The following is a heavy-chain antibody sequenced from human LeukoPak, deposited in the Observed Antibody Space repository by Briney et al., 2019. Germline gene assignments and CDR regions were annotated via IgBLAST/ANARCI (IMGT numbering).Heavy chain of an antibody. D-gene: IGHD6-13*01. CDR2: FYYSGST. Sequence: PSETLSLTCTVSGGSISSSSFYWGWIRQPPGKGLEWLGSFYYSGSTYSNPSPKSRVTISVDTSKNQFSLKLSSVTAADTAVYYCARHLYSSSRNPTFDYWGQGTLVTVSS. CDR3: ARHLYSSSRNPTFDY. J-gene: IGHJ4*02. CDR1: GGSISSSSFY. V-gene: IGHV4-39*01.